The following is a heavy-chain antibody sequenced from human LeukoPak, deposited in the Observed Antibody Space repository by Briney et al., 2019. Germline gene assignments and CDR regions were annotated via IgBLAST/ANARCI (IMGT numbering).Heavy chain of an antibody. J-gene: IGHJ4*02. D-gene: IGHD6-13*01. CDR3: ARVGYSSSWFAFSLVDY. Sequence: ASVTVSFKASGYTFTSYDINWVRQATGQGLEWMGWMNPNSGNTGYAQKFQGRVTMTRNTSISTAYMELSSLRSEDTAVYYCARVGYSSSWFAFSLVDYWGQGTLVTVSS. V-gene: IGHV1-8*01. CDR1: GYTFTSYD. CDR2: MNPNSGNT.